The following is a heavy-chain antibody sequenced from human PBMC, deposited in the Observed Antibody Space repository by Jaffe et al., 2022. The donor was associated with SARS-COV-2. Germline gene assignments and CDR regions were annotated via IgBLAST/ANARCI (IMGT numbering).Heavy chain of an antibody. CDR2: ISGGGRNT. V-gene: IGHV3-23*04. CDR3: AKRGYTSTWNFDF. CDR1: GFTFSRYA. J-gene: IGHJ4*02. D-gene: IGHD6-13*01. Sequence: VQLVESGGGLVQPGGSLRLSCVASGFTFSRYAMIWVRQAPGKGLEWVSAISGGGRNTYYADSVKGRFTVSRDDSKNTLYLQMNSLRAEDTAVYSCAKRGYTSTWNFDFWGQGSLVTVSS.